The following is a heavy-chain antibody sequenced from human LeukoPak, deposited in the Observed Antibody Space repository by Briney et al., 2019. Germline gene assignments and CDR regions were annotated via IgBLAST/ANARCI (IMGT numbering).Heavy chain of an antibody. V-gene: IGHV3-7*01. J-gene: IGHJ4*02. CDR3: ARRGGSSSRRSPIDY. Sequence: GGSLRLSCTASGFTFSDYWMTWVRQAPGKGPEWVANIKQDGSQRYYVDSVRGRFTISRDNAKNSLFLQMNGLRAEDTAVYYCARRGGSSSRRSPIDYWGQRTLATVSS. CDR2: IKQDGSQR. CDR1: GFTFSDYW. D-gene: IGHD6-6*01.